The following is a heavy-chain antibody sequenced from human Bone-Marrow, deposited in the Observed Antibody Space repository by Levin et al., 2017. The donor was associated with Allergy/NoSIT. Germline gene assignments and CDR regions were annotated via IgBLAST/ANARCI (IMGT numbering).Heavy chain of an antibody. D-gene: IGHD2-21*02. CDR1: GGSISSYY. CDR2: IYYSGST. V-gene: IGHV4-59*08. Sequence: SETLSLTCTVSGGSISSYYWSWIRQPPGKGLEWIGYIYYSGSTNYNPSLKSRVTISVDTSKNQFSLKLSSVTAADTAVYYCARHVTRGWRDDAFDIWGQGTMVTVSS. J-gene: IGHJ3*02. CDR3: ARHVTRGWRDDAFDI.